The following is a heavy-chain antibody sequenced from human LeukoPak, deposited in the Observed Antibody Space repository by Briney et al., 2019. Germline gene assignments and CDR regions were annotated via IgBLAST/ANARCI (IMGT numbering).Heavy chain of an antibody. D-gene: IGHD3-10*01. J-gene: IGHJ4*02. CDR2: INPHSAGT. CDR1: LYTSTDYY. CDR3: ARGPNTGAFDY. Sequence: ASVKVSFKSSLYTSTDYYIHWMRQAPRQGVEGMGWINPHSAGTTYALNFQGRVTMTRDTSISTVYMDLSRLRSDDTAVYYCARGPNTGAFDYWGQGTLVTVSS. V-gene: IGHV1-2*02.